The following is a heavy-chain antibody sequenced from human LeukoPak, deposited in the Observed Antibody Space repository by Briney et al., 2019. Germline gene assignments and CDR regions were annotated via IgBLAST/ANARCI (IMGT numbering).Heavy chain of an antibody. D-gene: IGHD5-24*01. CDR3: ARDPEMATVSNWFDP. V-gene: IGHV1-2*02. Sequence: GASVKVSCKASGYTFTGYYMHWVRQAPGQGLEWMGWINPNSGGTNYAQKFQGSVTMTRDTSISTAYMELSRLRSDDTAVYYCARDPEMATVSNWFDPWGQGTLVTVSS. J-gene: IGHJ5*02. CDR1: GYTFTGYY. CDR2: INPNSGGT.